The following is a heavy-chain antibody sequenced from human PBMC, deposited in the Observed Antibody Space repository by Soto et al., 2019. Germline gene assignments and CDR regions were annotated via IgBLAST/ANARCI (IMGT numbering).Heavy chain of an antibody. V-gene: IGHV3-74*01. J-gene: IGHJ4*02. CDR2: IYNDGTYS. Sequence: PGGSLRLSCAASGFIFKMYWMHWVRQSPGKGLVWISRIYNDGTYSDYADSVRGRFTISRDNVNDTLYLQMNNLRAEDSGLYYCTRGPRPISTGTGAYWGQGTQVIVSS. CDR1: GFIFKMYW. CDR3: TRGPRPISTGTGAY. D-gene: IGHD3-10*01.